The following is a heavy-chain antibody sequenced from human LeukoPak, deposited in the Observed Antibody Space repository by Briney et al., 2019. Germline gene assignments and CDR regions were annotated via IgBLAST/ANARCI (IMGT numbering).Heavy chain of an antibody. CDR1: GGSISSSSYY. J-gene: IGHJ4*02. Sequence: SETLSLTCTVSGGSISSSSYYWGWIRQPPGKGLEWIGSIYYSGSTYYNPSLKSRVTISVDTSKNQFSLKLSSVTAADTAVYYCARKNSSWYVYWGQGTLVTVSS. D-gene: IGHD6-13*01. V-gene: IGHV4-39*07. CDR2: IYYSGST. CDR3: ARKNSSWYVY.